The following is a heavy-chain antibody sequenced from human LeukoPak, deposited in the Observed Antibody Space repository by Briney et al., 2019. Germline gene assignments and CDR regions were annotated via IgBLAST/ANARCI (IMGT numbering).Heavy chain of an antibody. CDR1: GGSFSGYY. CDR2: INHSGST. V-gene: IGHV4-34*01. Sequence: SETLSLTCAVYGGSFSGYYWSWIRQPPGKGLEWIGEINHSGSTNYNPSLKSRVTISVDTSKNQFSLKLSSVTAADTAVYYCARGPRYSYGYQTYYYYGMDVWGQGATVTVSS. D-gene: IGHD5-18*01. J-gene: IGHJ6*02. CDR3: ARGPRYSYGYQTYYYYGMDV.